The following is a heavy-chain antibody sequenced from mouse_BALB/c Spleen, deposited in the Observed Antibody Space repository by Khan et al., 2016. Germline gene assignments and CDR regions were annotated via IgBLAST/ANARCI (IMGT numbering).Heavy chain of an antibody. D-gene: IGHD2-1*01. CDR2: ISYSGST. CDR1: GYSITSDYA. J-gene: IGHJ2*01. CDR3: AADGNYFDY. Sequence: EVKLLESGPGLVKPSQSLSLTCTVTGYSITSDYAWNWIRQFPGNKLEWMGYISYSGSTSYNPSLKSRISITRDTSKNQFFLQLNSVTTEDTATYYCAADGNYFDYWGQGTTLTVSS. V-gene: IGHV3-2*02.